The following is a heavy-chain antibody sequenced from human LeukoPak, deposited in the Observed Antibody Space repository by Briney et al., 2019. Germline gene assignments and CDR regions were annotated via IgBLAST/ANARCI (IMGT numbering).Heavy chain of an antibody. CDR2: ITGSGGST. CDR3: AKDSLQLPNWFDP. J-gene: IGHJ5*02. V-gene: IGHV3-23*01. CDR1: GFTFSSYA. Sequence: GGSLRLSCSASGFTFSSYAMHWVRQAPGKGLEWVSIITGSGGSTYYADSVKGRFTISRDNSKNTLYLQMNSLRAEDTAVYYCAKDSLQLPNWFDPWGQGTLVTVSS. D-gene: IGHD1-26*01.